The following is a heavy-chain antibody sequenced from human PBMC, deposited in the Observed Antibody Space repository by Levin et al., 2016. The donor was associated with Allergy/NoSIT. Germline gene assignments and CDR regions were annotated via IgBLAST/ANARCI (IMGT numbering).Heavy chain of an antibody. D-gene: IGHD2-8*02. CDR2: ISSSSSYI. CDR3: ARNPKTYTGLDH. J-gene: IGHJ4*02. Sequence: WIRQPPGKGLEWVSSISSSSSYIYYADSVKGRFTISRDNAKNSLYLQMNSLRADDTAVYYCARNPKTYTGLDHWGRGTLVTVSS. V-gene: IGHV3-21*04.